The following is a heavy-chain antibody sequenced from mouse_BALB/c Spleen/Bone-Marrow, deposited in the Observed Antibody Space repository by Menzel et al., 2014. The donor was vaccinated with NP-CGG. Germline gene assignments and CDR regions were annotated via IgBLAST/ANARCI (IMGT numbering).Heavy chain of an antibody. CDR2: FHPYNDDT. J-gene: IGHJ3*01. CDR3: AREGGFAY. Sequence: LVESGAELVKPGASVKMSCKAFGYTFTTYPIEWMKQNHGKSLEWIGNFHPYNDDTNYNEKFRGKAKLTVERSSGTVCLELSRLTTDGSAVYCFAREGGFAYWGQGTLVTVSA. V-gene: IGHV1-47*01. CDR1: GYTFTTYP.